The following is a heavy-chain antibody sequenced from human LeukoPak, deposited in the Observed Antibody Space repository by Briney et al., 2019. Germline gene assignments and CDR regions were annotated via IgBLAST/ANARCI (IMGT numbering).Heavy chain of an antibody. V-gene: IGHV4-59*01. CDR3: ARHLRDYYDRGYYFDY. CDR2: IYYSGST. J-gene: IGHJ4*02. Sequence: PSETLSLTCTVSGGSISSYYWSWIRQPPGKGLEWIGYIYYSGSTNYNPSLESRVTISVDTSKNQFSLKVSSVTAADTAVYYCARHLRDYYDRGYYFDYWGQGTLVTVSS. CDR1: GGSISSYY. D-gene: IGHD3-22*01.